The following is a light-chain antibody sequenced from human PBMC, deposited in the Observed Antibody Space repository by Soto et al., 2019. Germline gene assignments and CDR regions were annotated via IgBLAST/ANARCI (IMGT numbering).Light chain of an antibody. J-gene: IGKJ2*01. CDR3: QQYDTPPPMYT. V-gene: IGKV3-20*01. Sequence: EIVLTHSPGTLSLFPWEVDTLSCRASQSVSSTYLAWYQQKPDQSPRLLIYATSTRAAGIPDRFSGSGSGTDFTLTISRLEPDDVAVYYCQQYDTPPPMYTFGQGTKVDIK. CDR2: ATS. CDR1: QSVSSTY.